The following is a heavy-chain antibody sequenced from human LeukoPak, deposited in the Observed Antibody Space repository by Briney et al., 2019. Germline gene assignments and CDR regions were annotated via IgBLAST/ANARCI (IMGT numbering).Heavy chain of an antibody. Sequence: GGSLRLSCAASGFDFSSNWMHWVRHAPGQGLVWVSRIKGDGISTNYADSVKGRFTISRDIAKNTLYLQMNGLRAEDTGVYYCAKDHYWSIDYWGRGTPVTVSS. V-gene: IGHV3-74*01. D-gene: IGHD3-3*01. J-gene: IGHJ4*02. CDR3: AKDHYWSIDY. CDR2: IKGDGIST. CDR1: GFDFSSNW.